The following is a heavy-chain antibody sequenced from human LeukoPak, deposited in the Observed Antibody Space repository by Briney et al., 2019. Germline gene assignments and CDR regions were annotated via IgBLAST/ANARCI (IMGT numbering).Heavy chain of an antibody. J-gene: IGHJ5*02. V-gene: IGHV1-69*01. Sequence: SVKVSCKASGGTFSSYAISWVRQAPGQGLEWMGGIIPIFGTANYAQKLQGRVTITADESTSTAYMELSSLRSEDTAAYYCATVGGIAVAAPFDPWGQGTLVTVSS. CDR2: IIPIFGTA. D-gene: IGHD6-19*01. CDR3: ATVGGIAVAAPFDP. CDR1: GGTFSSYA.